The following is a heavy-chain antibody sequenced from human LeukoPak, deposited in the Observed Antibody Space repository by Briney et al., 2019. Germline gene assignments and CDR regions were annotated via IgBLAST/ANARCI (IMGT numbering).Heavy chain of an antibody. CDR1: GFTFTSYW. CDR3: ARDERVGYYVY. J-gene: IGHJ4*02. Sequence: PGGSLRLSCAVSGFTFTSYWMSWVRQAPGRGLEWVANIKEDGSVTQHADSVRGRFTISRDNAKSSVYLQMSSLEAEDSAVYYCARDERVGYYVYWGQGTLVTVSS. CDR2: IKEDGSVT. V-gene: IGHV3-7*01. D-gene: IGHD3-10*01.